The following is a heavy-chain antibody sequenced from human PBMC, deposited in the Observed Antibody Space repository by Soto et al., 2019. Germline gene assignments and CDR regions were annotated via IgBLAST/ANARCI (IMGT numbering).Heavy chain of an antibody. V-gene: IGHV3-15*07. CDR1: GFTFSNAW. J-gene: IGHJ6*02. CDR3: TTRDTDAYYGMDV. CDR2: IKSKTDGGTT. Sequence: EVQLVESGGGLVKPGGSLRLSCAASGFTFSNAWMNWVRQAPGKGLEWVGRIKSKTDGGTTDYAAPVKGRFTISRDDTKNTLYLQINSLKTEDTAVYYCTTRDTDAYYGMDVWGQGTTVTVSS.